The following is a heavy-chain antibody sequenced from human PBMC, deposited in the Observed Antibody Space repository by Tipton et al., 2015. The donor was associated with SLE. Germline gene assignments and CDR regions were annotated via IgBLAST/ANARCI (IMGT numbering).Heavy chain of an antibody. J-gene: IGHJ4*02. V-gene: IGHV4-31*02. Sequence: LRLSCTVSGGSISSGGYYWSWIRQHPGKGLEWIGHIYYSGSTYYNPSLKSRVTISVDTSKNQFSLKLSSVTAADTAVYYCARLPTSPYYFDYWGQGTLVTVSS. D-gene: IGHD3-16*01. CDR3: ARLPTSPYYFDY. CDR2: IYYSGST. CDR1: GGSISSGGYY.